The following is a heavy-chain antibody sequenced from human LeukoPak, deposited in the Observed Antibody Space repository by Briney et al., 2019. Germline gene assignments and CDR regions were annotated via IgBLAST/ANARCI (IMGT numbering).Heavy chain of an antibody. Sequence: SETLSLTCTVSGGSISSYYWSWIRQPAGTGLEWIGRIYTSGSINYNPSLKSRVTMSVDTSKNQFSLKLSSVTAADTAVYYCARGIMKYYFDYWGQGTLVTVSS. D-gene: IGHD1-14*01. CDR1: GGSISSYY. CDR3: ARGIMKYYFDY. CDR2: IYTSGSI. J-gene: IGHJ4*02. V-gene: IGHV4-4*07.